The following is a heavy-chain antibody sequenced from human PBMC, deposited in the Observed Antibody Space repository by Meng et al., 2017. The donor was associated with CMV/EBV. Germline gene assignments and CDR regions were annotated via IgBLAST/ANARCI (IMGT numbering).Heavy chain of an antibody. CDR3: AKDLIAAAPDAFDI. V-gene: IGHV3-7*03. D-gene: IGHD6-13*01. CDR1: GFTFSSYW. Sequence: GESLKISCAASGFTFSSYWMSWVRQAPGKGLEWVANIKQDGSEKYYVDSVKGRFTISRDNSKNTLYLQMNSLRAEDTAVYYCAKDLIAAAPDAFDIWGQGTMVTVSS. J-gene: IGHJ3*02. CDR2: IKQDGSEK.